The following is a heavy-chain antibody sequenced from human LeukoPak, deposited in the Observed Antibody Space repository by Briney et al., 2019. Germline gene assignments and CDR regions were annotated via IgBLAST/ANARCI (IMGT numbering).Heavy chain of an antibody. CDR3: AKDFRGYDLALGLDY. CDR2: ISYDGSNK. Sequence: GRSLRLSCAASGFTFSSYGMHWVRQAPGKGLEWVAVISYDGSNKYYADSVKGRFTVSRDNSKNTLYLQMNSLRAEDTAVYYCAKDFRGYDLALGLDYWGQGTLVTVSS. D-gene: IGHD5-12*01. CDR1: GFTFSSYG. J-gene: IGHJ4*02. V-gene: IGHV3-30*18.